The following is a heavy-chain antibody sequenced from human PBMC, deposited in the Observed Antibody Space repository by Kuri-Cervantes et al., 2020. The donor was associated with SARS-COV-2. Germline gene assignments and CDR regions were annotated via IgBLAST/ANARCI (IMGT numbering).Heavy chain of an antibody. CDR1: RATFITYG. CDR2: IIPIFGTA. Sequence: SVKVSCKASRATFITYGFSWVRQAPGQGLEWMGGIIPIFGTANYAQKFQGRVTITADESTSTAYMELSSLRSEDTAVYYCARMGWGYCSGGSCHYYYYYMDVWGKGTTVTVSS. J-gene: IGHJ6*03. D-gene: IGHD2-15*01. V-gene: IGHV1-69*13. CDR3: ARMGWGYCSGGSCHYYYYYMDV.